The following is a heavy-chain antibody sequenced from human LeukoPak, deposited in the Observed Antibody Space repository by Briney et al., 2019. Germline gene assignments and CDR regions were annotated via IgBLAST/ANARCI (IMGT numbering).Heavy chain of an antibody. CDR1: GFTVNSND. CDR3: ARNRYYGLDV. CDR2: IFSGGST. Sequence: GGSLRLSCAASGFTVNSNDMSWVRQAPGKGLEWVSVIFSGGSTYHADSVKGRFTISRDNSKNTLYLQMNSLRVDDTSVYYCARNRYYGLDVWGQGTTVTVPS. V-gene: IGHV3-66*02. J-gene: IGHJ6*02.